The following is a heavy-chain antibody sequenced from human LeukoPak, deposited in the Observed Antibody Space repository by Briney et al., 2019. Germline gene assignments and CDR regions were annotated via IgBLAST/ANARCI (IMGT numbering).Heavy chain of an antibody. D-gene: IGHD1-26*01. V-gene: IGHV1-2*02. Sequence: GASVKVSCKASGYTFTSYYMHWVRQAPGQGLEWMGWINPNSGGTNYAQKFQGRVTMTRATSISTAYMDLSRLRSDDTAVYYCARGSIVGATFDYFDYWGQGTLVTVSS. CDR1: GYTFTSYY. J-gene: IGHJ4*02. CDR3: ARGSIVGATFDYFDY. CDR2: INPNSGGT.